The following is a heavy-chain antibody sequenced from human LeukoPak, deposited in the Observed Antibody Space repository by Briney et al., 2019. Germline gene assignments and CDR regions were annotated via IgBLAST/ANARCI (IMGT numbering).Heavy chain of an antibody. Sequence: PSETLSLTCAVYGGSFSGYCWSWIRQPPGKGLEWIGEINHSGSANYNPSLKSRVTISVDTSKNQFSLKLSSVTAADTAVYYCARPGHYYGSGSYSVWGQGTLVTVSS. V-gene: IGHV4-34*01. J-gene: IGHJ4*02. CDR3: ARPGHYYGSGSYSV. CDR1: GGSFSGYC. CDR2: INHSGSA. D-gene: IGHD3-10*01.